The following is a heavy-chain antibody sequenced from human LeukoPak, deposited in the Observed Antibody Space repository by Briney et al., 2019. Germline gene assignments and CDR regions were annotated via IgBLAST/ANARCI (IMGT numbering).Heavy chain of an antibody. D-gene: IGHD4-23*01. J-gene: IGHJ4*02. Sequence: ASVKVSCKVSGYTLTELSMHWVRQAPGKGLEGMGGFDPADGETVYAHKFQGRLTMTEDTSTNTAYMELTSLRSEDTAVYYCAADGGGLSSVVTPRSSPFDYWGQGTLVTVSS. V-gene: IGHV1-24*01. CDR1: GYTLTELS. CDR3: AADGGGLSSVVTPRSSPFDY. CDR2: FDPADGET.